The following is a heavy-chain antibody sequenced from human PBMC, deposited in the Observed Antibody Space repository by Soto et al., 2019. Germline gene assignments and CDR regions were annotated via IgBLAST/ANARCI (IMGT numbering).Heavy chain of an antibody. D-gene: IGHD6-19*01. CDR1: GGSISSSSYY. CDR3: ARHPSRAIAVAGTP. CDR2: IYYSGST. J-gene: IGHJ5*02. V-gene: IGHV4-39*01. Sequence: QLQLQESGPGLVKPSETLSLTCTVSGGSISSSSYYWGWIRQPPGKGLEWIGSIYYSGSTYYNPSLKSRVTRSVDTSKNQFSLKLSSVTAADTAVYYCARHPSRAIAVAGTPWGQGTLVTVSS.